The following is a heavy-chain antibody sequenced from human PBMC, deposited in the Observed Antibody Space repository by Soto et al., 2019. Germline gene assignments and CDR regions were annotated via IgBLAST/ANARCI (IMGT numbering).Heavy chain of an antibody. Sequence: EVQLLESGGGLVQPGGSLRLSCAASGFTFSRYAMTWVRQAPGKGLEWVSGISGSGGSTTYADSVKGRFTISRDNSKSTLYLQMNSLSAEDTAIYYCAITHGSGWYFFDYWGQGTLVTVSS. CDR2: ISGSGGST. CDR3: AITHGSGWYFFDY. J-gene: IGHJ4*02. CDR1: GFTFSRYA. D-gene: IGHD6-19*01. V-gene: IGHV3-23*01.